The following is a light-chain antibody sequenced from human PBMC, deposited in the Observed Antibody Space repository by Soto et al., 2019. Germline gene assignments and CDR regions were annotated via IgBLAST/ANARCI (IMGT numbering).Light chain of an antibody. CDR1: SSNIGNNY. CDR2: DNN. Sequence: QSVLTQPPSVSAAPRQRVAISCSGSSSNIGNNYVSWYHRVPGSAPKLLIFDNNERPSGIPDRFSGSKSGTSATLDITGLQTGDEGDYYCGTWDSRLRVVVFGGGTKLTVL. V-gene: IGLV1-51*01. CDR3: GTWDSRLRVVV. J-gene: IGLJ2*01.